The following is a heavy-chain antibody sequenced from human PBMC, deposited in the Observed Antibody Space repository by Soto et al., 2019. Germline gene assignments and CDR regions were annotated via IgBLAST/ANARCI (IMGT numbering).Heavy chain of an antibody. Sequence: WTWIRQHPGKGLEWIGYLYYSGVTYYNPSLKSRVTISVDTSKNQFSLKLSSMTAADTAVYFCARDLRGRGSGRFDPWGQGTLVTVSS. CDR3: ARDLRGRGSGRFDP. J-gene: IGHJ5*02. V-gene: IGHV4-31*02. CDR2: LYYSGVT. D-gene: IGHD3-10*01.